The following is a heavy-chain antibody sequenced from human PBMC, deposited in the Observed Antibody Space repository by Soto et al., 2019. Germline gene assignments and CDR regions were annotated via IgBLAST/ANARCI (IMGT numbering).Heavy chain of an antibody. J-gene: IGHJ4*02. V-gene: IGHV3-30-3*01. D-gene: IGHD2-15*01. Sequence: GGSLRLSCAASGFTFSSYAMHWVRQAPGKGLEWVAVISYDGSNKYYADSVKGRFTISRDNSKNTLYLQMNSLRAEDTAVYYCERDLCGSCYFYDYWGQGTLVTVSS. CDR1: GFTFSSYA. CDR2: ISYDGSNK. CDR3: ERDLCGSCYFYDY.